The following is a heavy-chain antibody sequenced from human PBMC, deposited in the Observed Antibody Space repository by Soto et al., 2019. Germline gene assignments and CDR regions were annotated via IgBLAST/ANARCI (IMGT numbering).Heavy chain of an antibody. CDR1: GGSISSYY. V-gene: IGHV4-59*01. CDR3: ARGGYYDFWSGYYKGGHYYYGMDV. Sequence: SETLSLTCTVSGGSISSYYWIWIRQPPGKGLEWIGYIYYSGSTNYNPSLKSRVTISVDTSKNQFSLKLSSVTAADTAVYYCARGGYYDFWSGYYKGGHYYYGMDVWGQGTTVTVSS. D-gene: IGHD3-3*01. J-gene: IGHJ6*02. CDR2: IYYSGST.